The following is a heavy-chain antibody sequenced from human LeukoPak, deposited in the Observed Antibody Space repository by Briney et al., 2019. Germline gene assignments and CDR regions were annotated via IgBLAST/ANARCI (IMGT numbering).Heavy chain of an antibody. CDR3: ARLYYDSSGYYQICYFDY. V-gene: IGHV4-39*01. CDR2: IYYSGST. Sequence: SETLSLTCTVSSGSISSITYYWGWIRQPPGKGLEWIGSIYYSGSTYYNPSLKSRVTISVDTSKNQFSLNLSSVTAADTAVYYCARLYYDSSGYYQICYFDYWGQGTLVTVSS. D-gene: IGHD3-22*01. CDR1: SGSISSITYY. J-gene: IGHJ4*02.